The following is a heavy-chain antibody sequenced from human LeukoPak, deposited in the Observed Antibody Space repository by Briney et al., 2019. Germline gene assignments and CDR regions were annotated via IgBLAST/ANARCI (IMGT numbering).Heavy chain of an antibody. J-gene: IGHJ3*02. CDR3: ARDQSYGSSGYYYDAFDI. Sequence: ASVEVSCKASGYTFTSYYMHWVRQAPGQGLEWMGIINPSGGSTSYAQKFQGRVTMTRDTSTSTVYMELSSLRSEDTAVYYCARDQSYGSSGYYYDAFDIWGQGTMVTVSS. V-gene: IGHV1-46*01. CDR2: INPSGGST. D-gene: IGHD3-22*01. CDR1: GYTFTSYY.